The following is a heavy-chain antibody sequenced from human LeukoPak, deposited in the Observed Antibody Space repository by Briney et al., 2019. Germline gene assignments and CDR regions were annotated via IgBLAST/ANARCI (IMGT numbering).Heavy chain of an antibody. V-gene: IGHV4-38-2*01. CDR1: GYSISSGYY. CDR3: ARRVAARPLWYFDY. CDR2: IYHSGGT. D-gene: IGHD6-6*01. J-gene: IGHJ4*02. Sequence: SETLSLTCAASGYSISSGYYWGWIRQPPGKGLEWIGSIYHSGGTYYNPSLKSRVTISVDTSKNQFSLKLSSVTAADTAVYYCARRVAARPLWYFDYWGQGTLDTVSS.